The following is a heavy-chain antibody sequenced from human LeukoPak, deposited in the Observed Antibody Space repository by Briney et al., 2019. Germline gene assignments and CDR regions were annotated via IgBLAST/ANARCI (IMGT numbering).Heavy chain of an antibody. V-gene: IGHV4-59*12. J-gene: IGHJ5*02. CDR2: IYYSGST. D-gene: IGHD2-15*01. CDR1: GGSISSYY. Sequence: PSETLSLTCTVSGGSISSYYWSWIRQPPGKGLEWIGYIYYSGSTNYNPSLKSRVTISVDTSKNQFSLKLSSVTAADTAVYYCAVGYCSGGSCYGGWFDPWGQGTLVTVSS. CDR3: AVGYCSGGSCYGGWFDP.